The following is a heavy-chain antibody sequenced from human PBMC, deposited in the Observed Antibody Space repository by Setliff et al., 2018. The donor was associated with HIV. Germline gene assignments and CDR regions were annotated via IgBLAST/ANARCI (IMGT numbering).Heavy chain of an antibody. D-gene: IGHD6-19*01. Sequence: ASVKVSCKASGYTFTSYGISWVRQAPGQGLEWMGWISGYNGNTKYVQKYQGRVTMTTDTSTSKVYMELRTLRSDDTAVYFCARVPYRSAWFSGGHDAFDIWGQGTMVTVSS. CDR3: ARVPYRSAWFSGGHDAFDI. J-gene: IGHJ3*02. CDR2: ISGYNGNT. V-gene: IGHV1-18*01. CDR1: GYTFTSYG.